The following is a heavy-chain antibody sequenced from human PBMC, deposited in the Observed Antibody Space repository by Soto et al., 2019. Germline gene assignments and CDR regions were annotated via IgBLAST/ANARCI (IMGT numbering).Heavy chain of an antibody. CDR1: GFTFSSYS. D-gene: IGHD6-19*01. CDR3: ARVYFGGSPGMEVAGNGIDY. CDR2: ISSSSSYI. V-gene: IGHV3-21*01. Sequence: GGSLRLSCAASGFTFSSYSMNWVRQAPGKGLEWVSSISSSSSYIYYADSVKGRFTISRDNAKNSLYLQMNSLRAEETAVYYFARVYFGGSPGMEVAGNGIDYWAREPWSPSPQ. J-gene: IGHJ4*02.